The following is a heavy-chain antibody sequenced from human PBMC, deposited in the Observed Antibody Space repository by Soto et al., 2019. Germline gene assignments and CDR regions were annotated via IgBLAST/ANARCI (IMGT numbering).Heavy chain of an antibody. CDR2: MNPNSGNT. V-gene: IGHV1-8*01. CDR3: ARVSSYYYGMDV. Sequence: GASVKVSCKASGYTFTSYDINWVRQATGQGLEWMGWMNPNSGNTGYAQKFQGRVTMTRNTSISTAYMELSSLRSEDTAVYYCARVSSYYYGMDVWGQGTTVTVSS. J-gene: IGHJ6*02. CDR1: GYTFTSYD.